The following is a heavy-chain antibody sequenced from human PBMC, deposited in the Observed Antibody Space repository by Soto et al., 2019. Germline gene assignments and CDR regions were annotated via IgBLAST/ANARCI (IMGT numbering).Heavy chain of an antibody. CDR2: ISRSSSNI. Sequence: GGSLRLSCAASGFSFSNYTMNWVRQAPGKGLDWLSSISRSSSNIFYADSVKGRFTVSRDNANNLLYLQINSLSAEDTAIYYCARDLKVAASNSYFYYGMDIWGQGTTVTVSS. D-gene: IGHD6-19*01. CDR1: GFSFSNYT. V-gene: IGHV3-21*01. J-gene: IGHJ6*02. CDR3: ARDLKVAASNSYFYYGMDI.